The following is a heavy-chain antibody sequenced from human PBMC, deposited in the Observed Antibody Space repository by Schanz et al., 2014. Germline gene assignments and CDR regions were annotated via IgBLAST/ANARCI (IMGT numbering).Heavy chain of an antibody. Sequence: EVQLVESGGGVVRPGGSLRLSCAASGFGFDDYAMSWVRQAPGKGPEWVSSLTGSGGGTYYADSVRGRFAISRDNSKNTLYLEMNSLRAEDTAVYYCAKDQGSYGSGSYSYFDYWGQGTLATVSS. CDR1: GFGFDDYA. CDR2: LTGSGGGT. V-gene: IGHV3-23*04. CDR3: AKDQGSYGSGSYSYFDY. D-gene: IGHD3-10*01. J-gene: IGHJ4*02.